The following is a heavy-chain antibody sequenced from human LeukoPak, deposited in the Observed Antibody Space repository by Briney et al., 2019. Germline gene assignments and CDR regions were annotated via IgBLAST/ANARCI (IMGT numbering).Heavy chain of an antibody. D-gene: IGHD1-14*01. V-gene: IGHV3-30*04. Sequence: HPGGSLRLSCAASGFTFSDHPMHSVRQAPGKGLEWVAIVSYDGNTKHYADSVQGRFTISRDNSKNTLYLQMNSLGAADTAVYFCARSDSWRNSDHWGQGILVTVSS. J-gene: IGHJ4*02. CDR1: GFTFSDHP. CDR2: VSYDGNTK. CDR3: ARSDSWRNSDH.